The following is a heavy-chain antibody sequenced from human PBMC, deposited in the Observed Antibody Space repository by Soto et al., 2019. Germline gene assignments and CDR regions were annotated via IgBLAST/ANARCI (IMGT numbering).Heavy chain of an antibody. V-gene: IGHV1-2*02. CDR2: INPNSGGT. CDR1: GYTFTGYY. Sequence: GASVKVSCKASGYTFTGYYMHWVRQAPGQGLEWMGWINPNSGGTNYAQKFQGRVTMTRDTSISTAXXXXXXLRSDDTAVYYCARAITIFGVVIKTYYWGQGTLVTVSS. D-gene: IGHD3-3*01. J-gene: IGHJ4*02. CDR3: ARAITIFGVVIKTYY.